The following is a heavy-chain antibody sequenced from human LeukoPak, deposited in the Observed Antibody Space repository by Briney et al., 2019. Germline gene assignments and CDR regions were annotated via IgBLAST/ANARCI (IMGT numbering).Heavy chain of an antibody. Sequence: GGSLRLSCAASGFTFNNYEVHWVRQTAGKGLEWISAVGIAGDASYAGSVKGRFSISRDNAESSLFLQMNSLRAGDTAVYYCAREGRMGTADAFDVWGQGTMVTVSS. CDR1: GFTFNNYE. D-gene: IGHD1-14*01. V-gene: IGHV3-13*01. J-gene: IGHJ3*01. CDR3: AREGRMGTADAFDV. CDR2: VGIAGDA.